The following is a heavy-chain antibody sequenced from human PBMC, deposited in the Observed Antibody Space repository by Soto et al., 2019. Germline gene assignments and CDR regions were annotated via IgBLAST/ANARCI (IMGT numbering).Heavy chain of an antibody. D-gene: IGHD6-13*01. V-gene: IGHV4-4*02. CDR3: GRVRQYGSKTSCYLDP. CDR1: GDSIPSTNW. J-gene: IGHJ5*02. Sequence: QVQLQESGPGLVKPSETLSLTCAVSGDSIPSTNWWHWVRQSPGKGLEWIGEILHDGSVTYNPSLKSRVTISVDRSKNQFSLNLSSVTAADTAVYYCGRVRQYGSKTSCYLDPWGQGTLVTVSS. CDR2: ILHDGSV.